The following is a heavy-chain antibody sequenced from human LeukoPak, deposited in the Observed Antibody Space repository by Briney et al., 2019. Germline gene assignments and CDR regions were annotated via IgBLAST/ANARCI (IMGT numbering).Heavy chain of an antibody. V-gene: IGHV3-7*01. D-gene: IGHD6-13*01. J-gene: IGHJ4*02. CDR3: ARDRVWTVLY. Sequence: GGSLRLSCAASGFTFSSYSMSWVRQAPGKGLDWVANINQDGSEKYYVDSVKGRFTISRDNAKDSLYLQMNSLRAEDTAVYYCARDRVWTVLYWGQGTLDTVSS. CDR1: GFTFSSYS. CDR2: INQDGSEK.